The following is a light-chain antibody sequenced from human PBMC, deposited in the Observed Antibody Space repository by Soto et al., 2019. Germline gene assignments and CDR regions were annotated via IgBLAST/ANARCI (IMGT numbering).Light chain of an antibody. CDR3: ATWDDSLNGPV. V-gene: IGLV1-44*01. Sequence: QSVLTQPPSASGTPGQRVTISCSGGGSNIGSNTVNWYQQLPGTAPKLLIYSNNQRPSGVPDRFSGSKSGTSASLAISGLQSEDEADYYCATWDDSLNGPVFGGGTKVTVL. J-gene: IGLJ2*01. CDR1: GSNIGSNT. CDR2: SNN.